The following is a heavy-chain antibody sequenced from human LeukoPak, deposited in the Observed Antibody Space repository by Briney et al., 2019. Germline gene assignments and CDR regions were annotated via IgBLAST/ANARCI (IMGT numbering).Heavy chain of an antibody. Sequence: ASVKVSCKASGYTFTGYYMHWVRPAPGQGLEWMGWINPNSGGTNYAQKFQGRVTMTRDTSISTAYMELSRLRSDDTAVYYCAREVISTNRYFDYWGQGTLVTVSS. V-gene: IGHV1-2*02. J-gene: IGHJ4*02. CDR1: GYTFTGYY. CDR2: INPNSGGT. D-gene: IGHD2-21*01. CDR3: AREVISTNRYFDY.